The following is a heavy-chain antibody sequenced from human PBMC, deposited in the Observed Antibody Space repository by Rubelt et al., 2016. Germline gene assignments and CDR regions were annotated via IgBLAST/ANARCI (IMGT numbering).Heavy chain of an antibody. Sequence: QVQLVQSGAEVKMPGASVKVSCKASGYTFGTYDINWVRQATGQGLEWMGWMRPIGGYIGYAQKFQGRVTMTRNTVIRTTYMELRGLRPGDTAVYYCARGSDAGVDDLGQGTVLTVSS. CDR1: GYTFGTYD. J-gene: IGHJ4*02. D-gene: IGHD1-26*01. CDR2: MRPIGGYI. V-gene: IGHV1-8*01. CDR3: ARGSDAGVDD.